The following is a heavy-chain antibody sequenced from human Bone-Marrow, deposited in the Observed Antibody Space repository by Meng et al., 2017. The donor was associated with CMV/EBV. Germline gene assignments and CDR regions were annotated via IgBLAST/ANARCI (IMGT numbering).Heavy chain of an antibody. V-gene: IGHV3-49*04. Sequence: GGSLRLSCAASGFTFSDYWMSWVRQAPGKGLEWVGFIRSKAYGGTTEYAASVKGRFTISRDDSKSIAYLQMNSLKTEDTAVFYCTRADLVDTAMAYSYYYYGMDVWGQGTTVTVSS. D-gene: IGHD5-18*01. CDR2: IRSKAYGGTT. CDR1: GFTFSDYW. J-gene: IGHJ6*02. CDR3: TRADLVDTAMAYSYYYYGMDV.